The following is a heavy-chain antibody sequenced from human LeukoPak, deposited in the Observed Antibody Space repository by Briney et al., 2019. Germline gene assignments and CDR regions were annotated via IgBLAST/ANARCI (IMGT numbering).Heavy chain of an antibody. Sequence: SETLSLTCAVYGGSFSGYYWSWIRQPPGKGLERIGEINHSGSTNYNPSLKSRVTISVDTSKNQFSLKLSSVTAADTAVYYCARGRPYYYGAFDIWGQGTMVTVSS. CDR2: INHSGST. CDR1: GGSFSGYY. J-gene: IGHJ3*02. V-gene: IGHV4-34*01. CDR3: ARGRPYYYGAFDI. D-gene: IGHD3-10*01.